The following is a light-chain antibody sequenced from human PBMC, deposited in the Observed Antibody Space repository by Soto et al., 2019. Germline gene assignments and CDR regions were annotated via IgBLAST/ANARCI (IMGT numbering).Light chain of an antibody. Sequence: LVLTQSPGSLSLSVGERATFSCRASQTISGNYLAWYKQKPGQAPRLLLFGASSRATGVPDRFSGSGSGTDFTLTLTRLEPEDSAVYYCQHYGYALITFGQGTRLEIK. CDR2: GAS. CDR3: QHYGYALIT. V-gene: IGKV3-20*01. CDR1: QTISGNY. J-gene: IGKJ5*01.